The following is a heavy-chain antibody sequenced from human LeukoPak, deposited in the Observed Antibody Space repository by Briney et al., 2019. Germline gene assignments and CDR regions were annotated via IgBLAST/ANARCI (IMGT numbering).Heavy chain of an antibody. D-gene: IGHD3-3*01. CDR3: ARGAPVLRFLEWFFYYYYYYIDV. Sequence: GASVKVSCKASGYTFTSYYMHWVRQAPGQGLEWMGIINASGGSTSYAQKFQGRVTMTRDMSTSTVYMELSSLRSEDTAVYYCARGAPVLRFLEWFFYYYYYYIDVWGKGTTVTVSS. V-gene: IGHV1-46*01. J-gene: IGHJ6*03. CDR2: INASGGST. CDR1: GYTFTSYY.